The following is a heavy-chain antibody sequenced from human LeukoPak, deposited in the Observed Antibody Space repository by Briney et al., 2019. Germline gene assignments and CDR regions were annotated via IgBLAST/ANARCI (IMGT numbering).Heavy chain of an antibody. CDR2: VYTSGGT. Sequence: SETLSLTCTVSGGSISGYYWSWLRQPAGKGLEWIGRVYTSGGTNYNPSLKSRVTMSVDTPKNHFSLKLNSVTAADTAVYYCARGGKVGPTHFDYWGQGTLVTVSS. V-gene: IGHV4-4*07. CDR3: ARGGKVGPTHFDY. D-gene: IGHD1-26*01. CDR1: GGSISGYY. J-gene: IGHJ4*02.